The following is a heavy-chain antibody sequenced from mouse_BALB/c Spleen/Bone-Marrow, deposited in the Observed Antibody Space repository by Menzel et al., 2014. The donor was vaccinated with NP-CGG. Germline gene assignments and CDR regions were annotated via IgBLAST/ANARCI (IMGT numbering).Heavy chain of an antibody. J-gene: IGHJ2*01. CDR1: GYTFTSYW. CDR2: IYPGDGDT. CDR3: ARNFPFDY. V-gene: IGHV1-87*01. Sequence: VQLQQSGAELARPGASVKLSCKASGYTFTSYWMQWVKQRPGQGLEWIGAIYPGDGDTGYTQKFKGKATLTEDKSSTTAYMQLSSLTSEDSAVYYCARNFPFDYWGQGTTLTVSS.